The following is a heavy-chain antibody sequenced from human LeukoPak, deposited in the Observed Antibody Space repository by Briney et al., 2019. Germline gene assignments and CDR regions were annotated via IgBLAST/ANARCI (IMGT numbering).Heavy chain of an antibody. CDR2: INHSGST. CDR3: ARGPYDSSGYYYLGDY. Sequence: SETLSLTCAVYGGSFSGYYWSWLRQPPGKGVEWIGEINHSGSTNYNPSLKSRVTISVDTSKNQFSLKLSSVTAADTAVYYCARGPYDSSGYYYLGDYWGQGTLVTVSS. J-gene: IGHJ4*02. V-gene: IGHV4-34*01. D-gene: IGHD3-22*01. CDR1: GGSFSGYY.